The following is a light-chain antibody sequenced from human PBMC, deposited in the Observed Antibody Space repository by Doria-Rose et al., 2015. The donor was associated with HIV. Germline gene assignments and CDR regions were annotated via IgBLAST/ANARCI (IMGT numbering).Light chain of an antibody. CDR3: QQYYDTPS. V-gene: IGKV4-1*01. J-gene: IGKJ3*01. CDR1: QSLLYTSKNY. Sequence: TQSPESLGMSLGERATLNCKSNQSLLYTSKNYLAWYQQKPGQPPKLLIYWASTRQSGVPARFSGSASATGFTLTISSLEAEDVSVYYCQQYYDTPSFGPGTTVDIK. CDR2: WAS.